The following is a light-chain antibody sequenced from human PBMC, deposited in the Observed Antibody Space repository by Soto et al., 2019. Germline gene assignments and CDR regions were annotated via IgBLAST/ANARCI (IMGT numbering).Light chain of an antibody. J-gene: IGLJ1*01. CDR3: NSYTSSSTHV. V-gene: IGLV2-14*01. Sequence: QSALTQPASVSGSPGQSITISCTGSSSDVGGHNHVSWYQQHPGKAPKLIIYEVGNRSSGVSNRFSGSKSGNTASLTISGFQAEDEADYYCNSYTSSSTHVFGTGTKVTVL. CDR2: EVG. CDR1: SSDVGGHNH.